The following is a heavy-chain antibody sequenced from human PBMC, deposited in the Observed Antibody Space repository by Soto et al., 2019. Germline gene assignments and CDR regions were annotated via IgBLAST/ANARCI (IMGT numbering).Heavy chain of an antibody. CDR2: ISYDGSNK. CDR1: GFTFSSYG. D-gene: IGHD3-10*01. CDR3: AKKIPYGPLDY. J-gene: IGHJ4*02. Sequence: GGSLRLSCAASGFTFSSYGMHWVRQAPGKGLEWVAVISYDGSNKYYADSVKGRFTISRDNSKNTLYLQMNSLRAEDTAVYYCAKKIPYGPLDYWGQGTLVTVSS. V-gene: IGHV3-30*18.